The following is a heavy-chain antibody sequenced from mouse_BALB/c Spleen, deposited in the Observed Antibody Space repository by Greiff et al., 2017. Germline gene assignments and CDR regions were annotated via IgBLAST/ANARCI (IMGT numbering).Heavy chain of an antibody. V-gene: IGHV2-2*02. CDR3: ARRSAAYYFDD. CDR1: GFSLTSYG. J-gene: IGHJ2*01. CDR2: IWSGGST. Sequence: VQLVESGPGLVQPSQSLSITCTVSGFSLTSYGVHWVRQSPGKGLEWLGVIWSGGSTDYNAALISRLSLSKDTSKSQVFFKMNRLQANDTAIYYCARRSAAYYFDDWGQGTTLTVSS.